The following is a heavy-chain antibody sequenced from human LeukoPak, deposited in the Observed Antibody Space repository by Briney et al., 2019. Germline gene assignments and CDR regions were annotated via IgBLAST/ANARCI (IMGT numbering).Heavy chain of an antibody. D-gene: IGHD1-1*01. CDR3: ARDPRTVRI. J-gene: IGHJ4*02. V-gene: IGHV3-23*01. CDR2: ISGSGGST. CDR1: GFTFSSYA. Sequence: GGSLRLSCAASGFTFSSYAMSWVRQAPGKGLEWVSAISGSGGSTYYADSVKGRFTISRDNAKNSLYLQMNSLRVEDTAVYYCARDPRTVRIWGQGTLVTVSS.